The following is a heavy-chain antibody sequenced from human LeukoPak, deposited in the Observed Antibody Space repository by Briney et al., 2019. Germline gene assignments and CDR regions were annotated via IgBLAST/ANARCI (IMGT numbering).Heavy chain of an antibody. Sequence: PGGSLRLSCAASGFTFSDYYMSWIRQAPGKGLEWVSYISSSGSTIYYADSVKGRFTISRDNAKNSLYLQMNSLRAEDTAVYYCARDLFDWLLSEDPKLAQPFNWFDPWGQGTLVTVSS. D-gene: IGHD3-9*01. CDR2: ISSSGSTI. CDR1: GFTFSDYY. CDR3: ARDLFDWLLSEDPKLAQPFNWFDP. J-gene: IGHJ5*02. V-gene: IGHV3-11*01.